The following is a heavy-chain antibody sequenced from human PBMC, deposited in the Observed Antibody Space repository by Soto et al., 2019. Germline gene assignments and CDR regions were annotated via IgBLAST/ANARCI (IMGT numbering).Heavy chain of an antibody. V-gene: IGHV3-30*14. CDR3: ARDGGDSTGGAFDI. D-gene: IGHD2-21*01. CDR1: GFDFSRFH. CDR2: ISSEGRNK. Sequence: QVELVESGGGVVQPGRALRLSCATSGFDFSRFHFHWVRQAPGKGLEWVSFISSEGRNKYYADSVKGRFSISRDNYKNTVYLQMSSLRPNDTAVYRCARDGGDSTGGAFDIWGQGTTVTISS. J-gene: IGHJ3*02.